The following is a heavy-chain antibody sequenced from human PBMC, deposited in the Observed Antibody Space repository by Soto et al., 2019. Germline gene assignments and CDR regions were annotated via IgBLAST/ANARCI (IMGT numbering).Heavy chain of an antibody. CDR3: ARLRAADRNDY. Sequence: GESLKISCKGSGYSFTTHWIGWVRQMPGKGLEWMGIIYPGDSDTRYSPSFQGQVTISADKSITTAYLQWSSLKASDTAMYYCARLRAADRNDYWGQGTLVTVSS. CDR2: IYPGDSDT. D-gene: IGHD6-25*01. V-gene: IGHV5-51*01. CDR1: GYSFTTHW. J-gene: IGHJ4*02.